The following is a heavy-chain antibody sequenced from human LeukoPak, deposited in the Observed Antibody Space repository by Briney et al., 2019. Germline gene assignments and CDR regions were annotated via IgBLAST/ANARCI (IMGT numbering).Heavy chain of an antibody. CDR1: GGSISSSNW. V-gene: IGHV4-4*02. J-gene: IGHJ3*02. CDR2: IYHSGST. CDR3: ALRELPDDAFDI. Sequence: SETLSLTCAVSGGSISSSNWWSWVRQPPGKGLEWIGEIYHSGSTNYNPSLKSRVTISVDKSKNQFSLKLSSVTAADTAVYYCALRELPDDAFDIWGQGTMVTVSS. D-gene: IGHD1-26*01.